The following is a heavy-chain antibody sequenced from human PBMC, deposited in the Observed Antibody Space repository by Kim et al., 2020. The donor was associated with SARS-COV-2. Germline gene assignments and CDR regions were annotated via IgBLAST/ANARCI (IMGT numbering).Heavy chain of an antibody. J-gene: IGHJ6*02. D-gene: IGHD6-19*01. Sequence: GGSLRLTCAASGFTFSSYGMHWVRQAPGKGLEWVAVISYDGSNKYYADSVKGRFTISRNNSKNTLYLQMNSLRAEDTAVYYCAKEEGSGYSRGWRYYYYGMDAWGQGTTVTVSS. CDR2: ISYDGSNK. CDR1: GFTFSSYG. CDR3: AKEEGSGYSRGWRYYYYGMDA. V-gene: IGHV3-30*18.